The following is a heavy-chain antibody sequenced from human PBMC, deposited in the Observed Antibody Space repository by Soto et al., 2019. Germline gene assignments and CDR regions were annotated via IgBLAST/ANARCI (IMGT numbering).Heavy chain of an antibody. Sequence: ASVKVSCKASGYTFTNYGITWVRQAPGQGLEWMGWISAYNGNTNYAQKLQGRVTMTTDTSTSTAYMELRSLRSDDTAVYYCARVKYSSGWVRAGYFDYWGQGTLVTVTS. CDR3: ARVKYSSGWVRAGYFDY. CDR1: GYTFTNYG. J-gene: IGHJ4*02. V-gene: IGHV1-18*01. D-gene: IGHD6-19*01. CDR2: ISAYNGNT.